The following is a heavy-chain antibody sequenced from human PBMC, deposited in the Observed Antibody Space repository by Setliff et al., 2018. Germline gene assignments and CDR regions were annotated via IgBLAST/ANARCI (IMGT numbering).Heavy chain of an antibody. CDR2: ISDDGTNE. CDR1: GFSVSTFS. CDR3: ACLDWGEKFFNVDA. Sequence: GGSLRLSCAASGFSVSTFSMHWVRQTPVKGLEWVATISDDGTNEFYADSVKGRFTVFRDSSKNTLYLQMSSLRPDDAAMYYCACLDWGEKFFNVDAWGKGTTVTVSS. D-gene: IGHD7-27*01. J-gene: IGHJ6*04. V-gene: IGHV3-30*03.